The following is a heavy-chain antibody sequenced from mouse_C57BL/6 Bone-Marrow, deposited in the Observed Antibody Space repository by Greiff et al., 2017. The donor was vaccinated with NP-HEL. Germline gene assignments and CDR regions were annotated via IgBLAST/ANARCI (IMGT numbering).Heavy chain of an antibody. Sequence: EVQLVESGGGLVKPGGSLKLSCAASGFTFSDYGMHWVRQAPETGLEWVAYIRSGSSTIYYADPVKGRFTIPRNNAKNTLFLQMTSLRSEDTAMYYCARRGSSYDYYAMDYWGQGTSVTVSS. CDR3: ARRGSSYDYYAMDY. V-gene: IGHV5-17*01. J-gene: IGHJ4*01. D-gene: IGHD1-1*01. CDR1: GFTFSDYG. CDR2: IRSGSSTI.